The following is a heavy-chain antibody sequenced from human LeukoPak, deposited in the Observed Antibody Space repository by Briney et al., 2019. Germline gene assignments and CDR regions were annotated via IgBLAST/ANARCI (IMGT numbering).Heavy chain of an antibody. CDR1: GYTFTSYG. CDR3: ARDYCSGGSCNPLAYYYYGMDV. Sequence: ASVKVSCKASGYTFTSYGIRWVRQAPGQGLEWMGWISAYNGNTNYAQKLQGRVTMTTDTSTSTAYMELRSLRSDDTAVYYCARDYCSGGSCNPLAYYYYGMDVWGQGTTVTVSS. D-gene: IGHD2-15*01. CDR2: ISAYNGNT. V-gene: IGHV1-18*01. J-gene: IGHJ6*02.